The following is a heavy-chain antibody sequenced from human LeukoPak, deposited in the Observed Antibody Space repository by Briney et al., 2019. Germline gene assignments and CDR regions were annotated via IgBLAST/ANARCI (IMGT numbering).Heavy chain of an antibody. J-gene: IGHJ3*02. V-gene: IGHV3-7*03. CDR2: IKQDGSEK. D-gene: IGHD7-27*01. Sequence: GGSLRLSCAASEFTFSSYWMSWVRQAPGKGLEWVASIKQDGSEKYYVDSVKGRFTISRDNAKNSLYLQMNSLRAEDTAVYYCAREAGLTGDNRNDAFDIWGQGTMVTVSS. CDR1: EFTFSSYW. CDR3: AREAGLTGDNRNDAFDI.